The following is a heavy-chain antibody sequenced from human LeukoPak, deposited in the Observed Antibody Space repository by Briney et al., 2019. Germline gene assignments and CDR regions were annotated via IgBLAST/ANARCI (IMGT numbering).Heavy chain of an antibody. Sequence: GGSLRLSCSASGFTFSSYAMQWVRQAPGKGLEYVSTISNDGGTTHYADSVKGRFTISRDNSKTTLYLQMSSLRAEDTAVYYCVRSRDWGQGTLVTVSS. J-gene: IGHJ4*02. CDR3: VRSRD. CDR2: ISNDGGTT. V-gene: IGHV3-64D*06. CDR1: GFTFSSYA.